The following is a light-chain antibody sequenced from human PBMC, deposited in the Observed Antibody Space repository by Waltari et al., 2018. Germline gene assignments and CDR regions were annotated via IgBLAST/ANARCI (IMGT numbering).Light chain of an antibody. V-gene: IGLV1-47*01. CDR2: RNN. Sequence: QSILTQPPSASGTPGQRVTISCSGSSSNIGSNYVYWYQQLPGTAPKLLSYRNNQRPAGVPDRCAGSKSGTSASRAISGLRSEDEADYYCAAWDDSLSAWVFGGGTKLTVL. CDR3: AAWDDSLSAWV. CDR1: SSNIGSNY. J-gene: IGLJ3*02.